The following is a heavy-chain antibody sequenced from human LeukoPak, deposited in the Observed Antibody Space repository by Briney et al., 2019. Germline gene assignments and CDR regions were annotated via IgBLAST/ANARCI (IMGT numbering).Heavy chain of an antibody. CDR2: LYSDGNT. CDR1: GFTVITID. V-gene: IGHV3-53*01. CDR3: ARGVEPLAANTLAY. Sequence: GGSLRLSCAASGFTVITIDMTWVRQAPGKGLEWVSVLYSDGNTKYADSVQGRFTISRDNSKNTLYLEMNSLSPDDTAVYYCARGVEPLAANTLAYWGQATLVTVSS. J-gene: IGHJ4*02. D-gene: IGHD1-14*01.